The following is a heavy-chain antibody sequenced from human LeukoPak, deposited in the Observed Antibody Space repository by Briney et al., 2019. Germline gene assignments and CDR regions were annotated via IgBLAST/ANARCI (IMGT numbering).Heavy chain of an antibody. CDR3: ARCPLVGATIGYYFDY. J-gene: IGHJ4*02. V-gene: IGHV1-69*13. CDR1: GGTFSSYA. CDR2: IIPIFNIT. D-gene: IGHD1-26*01. Sequence: GASVKVSCKASGGTFSSYAFSWVRQAPGQGLEWMGGIIPIFNITKYAQKFQGRVTLTADESTSTAYMELSSLRSEDTAVYYCARCPLVGATIGYYFDYWGQGTLVTVSS.